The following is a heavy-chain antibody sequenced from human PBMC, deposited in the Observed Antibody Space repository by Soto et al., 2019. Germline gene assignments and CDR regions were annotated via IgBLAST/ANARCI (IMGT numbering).Heavy chain of an antibody. J-gene: IGHJ4*02. CDR1: GDSIGTGGYY. Sequence: QVQLQESGPGLVKPSQTLSLTCTVSGDSIGTGGYYWDWISQHPGKGPEWIGYIHYSGSTYYNPSLKRRLTISLDTSKNQFSLHLSSVTAADTAVYYCATNHDDISGRTPLLFDSWGQGALVTVSS. D-gene: IGHD3-22*01. CDR2: IHYSGST. CDR3: ATNHDDISGRTPLLFDS. V-gene: IGHV4-31*03.